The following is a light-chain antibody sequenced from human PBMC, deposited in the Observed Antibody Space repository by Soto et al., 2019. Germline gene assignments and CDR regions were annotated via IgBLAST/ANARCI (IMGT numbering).Light chain of an antibody. J-gene: IGKJ2*01. CDR2: DAS. Sequence: EIVMTQSPATLYVSPGESATLSCRASQSVSSNLAWYQQKPGQAPRLLIYDASTRATGIPARFSGSGSGTEFTLTISSLQYEDFAVYYCQQYNNWPPYTFGQGTKLESK. CDR3: QQYNNWPPYT. V-gene: IGKV3-15*01. CDR1: QSVSSN.